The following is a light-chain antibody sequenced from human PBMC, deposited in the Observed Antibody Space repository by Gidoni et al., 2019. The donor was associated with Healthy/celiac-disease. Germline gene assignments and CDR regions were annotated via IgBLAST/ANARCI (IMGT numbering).Light chain of an antibody. CDR3: QQSYSTPYT. J-gene: IGKJ2*01. CDR2: AAS. V-gene: IGKV1-39*01. Sequence: DIQMTQSPSSLSASVGDRVTITCRASQSISSYLNWYQQKPGKAPKLLIYAASSLQSGVPSRFSGSASGTDFTLTISSLQPEYFATYYCQQSYSTPYTFGHGTKLEIK. CDR1: QSISSY.